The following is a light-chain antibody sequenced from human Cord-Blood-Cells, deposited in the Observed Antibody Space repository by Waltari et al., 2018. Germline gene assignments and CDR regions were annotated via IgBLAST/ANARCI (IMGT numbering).Light chain of an antibody. Sequence: QSALTQPASVSGSPGQSITISRTGTSSDVGRSNLVPWYQQHPGKAPKLMIYEGSKRPSGVSNRFSGSKSGNTASLTISGLQAEDEADYYCCSYAGSSTYVFGTGTKVTVL. CDR1: SSDVGRSNL. CDR2: EGS. V-gene: IGLV2-23*01. J-gene: IGLJ1*01. CDR3: CSYAGSSTYV.